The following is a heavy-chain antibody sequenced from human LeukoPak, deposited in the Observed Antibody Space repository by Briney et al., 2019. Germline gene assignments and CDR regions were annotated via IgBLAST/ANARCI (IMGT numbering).Heavy chain of an antibody. CDR3: ARDRRLMVRGVIDY. Sequence: ASVKVSCKASGYTFTGYYMHWVRQAPGQGLEWMGWIDPNSGGTNYAQKFQGRVTMTRDTSISTAYMELSRLRSDDTAVYYCARDRRLMVRGVIDYWGQGTLVTVSS. D-gene: IGHD3-10*01. CDR1: GYTFTGYY. CDR2: IDPNSGGT. J-gene: IGHJ4*02. V-gene: IGHV1-2*02.